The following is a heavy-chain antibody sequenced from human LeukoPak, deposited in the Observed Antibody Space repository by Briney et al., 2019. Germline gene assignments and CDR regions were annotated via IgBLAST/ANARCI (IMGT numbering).Heavy chain of an antibody. D-gene: IGHD3-10*01. Sequence: PSETLSLTCIVSGGSISSSSYYWGWIRQPPGKGLEWIGSIYYSGSTYYNPSLKSRVTISVDTSKNQFSLKLSSVTAAGTAVYYCASGNYGSGSYNVDAFDIWGQGTMVTVSS. J-gene: IGHJ3*02. V-gene: IGHV4-39*07. CDR1: GGSISSSSYY. CDR3: ASGNYGSGSYNVDAFDI. CDR2: IYYSGST.